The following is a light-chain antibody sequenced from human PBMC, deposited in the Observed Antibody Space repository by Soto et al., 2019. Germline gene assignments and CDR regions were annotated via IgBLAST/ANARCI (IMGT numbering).Light chain of an antibody. J-gene: IGKJ2*01. CDR2: AAS. CDR1: QSISSY. Sequence: DIPMTQSPSSLYASVGDRVTITCRASQSISSYLNWYQQKPGKAPKLLIYAASSLQSGVPSRFSGSGSGTDFTLTISILQPEDFATYYCQQSYSTPYTFGQGTKLEIK. V-gene: IGKV1-39*01. CDR3: QQSYSTPYT.